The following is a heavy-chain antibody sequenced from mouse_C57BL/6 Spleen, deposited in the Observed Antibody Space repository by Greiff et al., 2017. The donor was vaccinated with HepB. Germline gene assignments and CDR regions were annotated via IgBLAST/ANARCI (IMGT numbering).Heavy chain of an antibody. V-gene: IGHV1-52*01. CDR2: IDPSDSET. J-gene: IGHJ1*03. CDR1: GYTFTSYW. CDR3: ARHDDYYKYFDV. Sequence: QVQLQQPGAELVRPGSSVKLSCKASGYTFTSYWMHWVKQRPIQGLEWIGNIDPSDSETHYNQKFKDKATLTVDKSSSTAYMQLSSLTSEDSAVYYCARHDDYYKYFDVWGTGTTVTVSS. D-gene: IGHD2-3*01.